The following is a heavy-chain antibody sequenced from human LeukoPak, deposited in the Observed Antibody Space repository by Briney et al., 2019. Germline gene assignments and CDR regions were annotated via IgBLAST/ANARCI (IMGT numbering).Heavy chain of an antibody. CDR3: AKEGRWFDP. J-gene: IGHJ5*02. CDR1: GFTFDDYA. V-gene: IGHV3-30*02. CDR2: ILSNGSNK. Sequence: GGSLRLSCAASGFTFDDYAMHWVRQAPGKGLEWVAFILSNGSNKYYADSVKGRFTISRDISRNTLYLQMNSLRVEDTALYYCAKEGRWFDPWGQGTLVTVSS.